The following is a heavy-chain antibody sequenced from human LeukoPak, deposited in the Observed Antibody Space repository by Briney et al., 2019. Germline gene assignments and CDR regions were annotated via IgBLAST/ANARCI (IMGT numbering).Heavy chain of an antibody. Sequence: ASVKVSCKASGYTFTSYYMHWVRQAPGQGLEWMGIINPSGGSTSYAQKFQGRVTMTSDTSTSTVYMELSSLRSEDTAVYYCARETFPNYYYYGMDVWGQGTTVTVSS. CDR3: ARETFPNYYYYGMDV. J-gene: IGHJ6*02. CDR2: INPSGGST. D-gene: IGHD2-21*01. V-gene: IGHV1-46*01. CDR1: GYTFTSYY.